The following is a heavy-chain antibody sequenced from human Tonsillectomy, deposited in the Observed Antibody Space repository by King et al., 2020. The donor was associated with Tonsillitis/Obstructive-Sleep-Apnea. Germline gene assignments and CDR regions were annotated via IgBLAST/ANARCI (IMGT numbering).Heavy chain of an antibody. CDR3: ARDGGVVVPGLRGYYGMDV. CDR2: IFYSGST. CDR1: GGSISSYY. D-gene: IGHD2-2*01. J-gene: IGHJ6*02. Sequence: QLQESGPGLVKPSETLSLTCTVSGGSISSYYWSWIRQPPGKGLEWIGYIFYSGSTNYNPSLKSRVTISVDTSKNQFSLKLSPVTAPDTAVYYCARDGGVVVPGLRGYYGMDVWGQGTTVTVSS. V-gene: IGHV4-59*01.